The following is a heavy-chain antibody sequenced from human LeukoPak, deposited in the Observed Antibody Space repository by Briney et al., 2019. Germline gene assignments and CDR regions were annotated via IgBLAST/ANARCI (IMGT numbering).Heavy chain of an antibody. CDR1: GGSISSYC. CDR3: ARELRDLRWGTILDY. V-gene: IGHV4-59*06. Sequence: SETLSLTCTASGGSISSYCWSWIRQPAGKGLEWIGYIYYSGSTYYNPSLKSRVTISVDTSKNQFSLKLSSVTAADTAVYYCARELRDLRWGTILDYWGQGTLVTVSS. J-gene: IGHJ4*02. D-gene: IGHD4-23*01. CDR2: IYYSGST.